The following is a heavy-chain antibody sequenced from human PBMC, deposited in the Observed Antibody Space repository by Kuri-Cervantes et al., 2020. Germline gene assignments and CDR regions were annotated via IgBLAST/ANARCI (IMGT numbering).Heavy chain of an antibody. CDR3: ARDWGSGWERGAFDY. Sequence: ESLKISCTVSGGSISSSSYYWGWIRQPPGEGLEWIGSVYYSGSTYYNPSLKSRVTISVDTSKNQFSLKLSSVTAADTAVYYCARDWGSGWERGAFDYWGQGTLVTVSS. CDR2: VYYSGST. V-gene: IGHV4-39*07. CDR1: GGSISSSSYY. J-gene: IGHJ4*02. D-gene: IGHD6-19*01.